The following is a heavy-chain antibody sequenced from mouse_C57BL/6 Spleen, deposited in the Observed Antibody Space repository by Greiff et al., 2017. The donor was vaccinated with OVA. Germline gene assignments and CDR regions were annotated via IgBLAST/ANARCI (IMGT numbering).Heavy chain of an antibody. CDR3: AYYGSSHY. CDR2: ISYDGSN. CDR1: GYSITSGYY. J-gene: IGHJ2*01. D-gene: IGHD1-1*01. V-gene: IGHV3-6*01. Sequence: EVHLVESGPGLVKPSQSLSLTCSVTGYSITSGYYWNWIRQFPGNKLEWMGYISYDGSNNYNPSLKNRISITRDTSKNQFFLKLNSVTTEDTATYYCAYYGSSHYWGQGTTLTVSS.